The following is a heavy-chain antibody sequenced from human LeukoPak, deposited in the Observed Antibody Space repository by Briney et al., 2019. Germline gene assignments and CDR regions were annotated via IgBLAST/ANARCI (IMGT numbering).Heavy chain of an antibody. CDR1: GFTLSSYA. CDR3: ARAVYRSGGYYFDY. D-gene: IGHD6-19*01. J-gene: IGHJ4*02. V-gene: IGHV3-30*04. Sequence: GGSETLSCAASGFTLSSYAMLRVRQAPGKGLEWVAVISYDGSDKNYADSVKGRFTISRDNSKNTLYLQMNSLRADDTAVYYCARAVYRSGGYYFDYWGQGTLVIVSS. CDR2: ISYDGSDK.